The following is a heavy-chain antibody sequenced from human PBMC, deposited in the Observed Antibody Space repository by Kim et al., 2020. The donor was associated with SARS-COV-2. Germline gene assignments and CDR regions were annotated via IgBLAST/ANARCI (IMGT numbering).Heavy chain of an antibody. CDR2: IYSGGSK. CDR1: DFTVSDNY. J-gene: IGHJ4*02. Sequence: GGSLRLSCVASDFTVSDNYMHWVRQAPGKGLEWVATIYSGGSKYYADSVKGRFTISRDPSKNTLWLQMDTLTADDTDVYYCVSFTGRGHVITGDRGSDYWGQGTLVTVSS. V-gene: IGHV3-53*01. CDR3: VSFTGRGHVITGDRGSDY. D-gene: IGHD2-21*01.